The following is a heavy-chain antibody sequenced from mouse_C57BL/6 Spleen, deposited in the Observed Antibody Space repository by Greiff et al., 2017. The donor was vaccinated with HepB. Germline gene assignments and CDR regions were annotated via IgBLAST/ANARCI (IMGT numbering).Heavy chain of an antibody. J-gene: IGHJ1*03. V-gene: IGHV1-81*01. CDR3: ARCYYGSSYPYWYFDV. Sequence: QVQLQQSGAELARPGASVKLSCKASGYTFTSYGISWVKQRTGQGLEWIGEINPRSGNTYYNEKFKGKATLTADKSSSTAYMELRSLTSEDSAVYFCARCYYGSSYPYWYFDVWGTGTTVTVSS. D-gene: IGHD1-1*01. CDR2: INPRSGNT. CDR1: GYTFTSYG.